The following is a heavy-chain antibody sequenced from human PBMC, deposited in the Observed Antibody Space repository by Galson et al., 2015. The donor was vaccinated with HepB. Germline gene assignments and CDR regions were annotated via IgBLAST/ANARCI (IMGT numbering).Heavy chain of an antibody. CDR2: MNPNSGNT. D-gene: IGHD3-3*01. Sequence: SVKVSCKASGYTFTSYDINWVRQATGQGLEWMGWMNPNSGNTDFAQRFQGRVSMTRNTSINTAYMELSSLRSEDTAVYYCVRGKPPNRLGVVIPLYHFDYWGQGALVTVSS. CDR1: GYTFTSYD. CDR3: VRGKPPNRLGVVIPLYHFDY. J-gene: IGHJ4*02. V-gene: IGHV1-8*01.